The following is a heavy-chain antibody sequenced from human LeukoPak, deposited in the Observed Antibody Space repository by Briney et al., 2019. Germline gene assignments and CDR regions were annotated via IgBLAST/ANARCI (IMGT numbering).Heavy chain of an antibody. V-gene: IGHV3-33*01. D-gene: IGHD6-19*01. J-gene: IGHJ4*02. CDR2: IWYDGSNK. CDR1: GFTFSSYG. CDR3: ARDGQWLGSYFDY. Sequence: PGGSLRLSCAASGFTFSSYGMHWVRQAPGKGLEWVAVIWYDGSNKYYADSVKGRFTISRDNSENTLYLQMNSLRAEDTAVYYCARDGQWLGSYFDYWGQGTLVTVSS.